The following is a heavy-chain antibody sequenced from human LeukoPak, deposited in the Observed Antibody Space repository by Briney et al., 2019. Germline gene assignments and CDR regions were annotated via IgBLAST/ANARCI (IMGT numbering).Heavy chain of an antibody. CDR3: ARVRGYSGYPGDY. CDR2: MNPNSGNT. V-gene: IGHV1-8*02. Sequence: ASVKVSCKPSGYTFTSYGINWVRQATGQGLEWMGWMNPNSGNTGYAQKFQGRVTMTRNTSISTAYMELSSLRSEDTAVYYCARVRGYSGYPGDYWGQGTLVTVSS. J-gene: IGHJ4*02. CDR1: GYTFTSYG. D-gene: IGHD5-12*01.